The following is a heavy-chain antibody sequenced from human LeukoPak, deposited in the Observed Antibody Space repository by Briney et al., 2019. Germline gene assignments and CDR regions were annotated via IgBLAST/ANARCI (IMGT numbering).Heavy chain of an antibody. J-gene: IGHJ3*02. D-gene: IGHD2-21*02. Sequence: PGGSLRLSCAASGFTFSSYSMNWVRQAPGKGLEWVSYISSSSSTIYYADSVKGRFTISRDNAKNSLYLQMNSLRAEDTAVYYCARNCGGDCLDAFDIWGQGTMVTVSS. CDR1: GFTFSSYS. V-gene: IGHV3-48*04. CDR3: ARNCGGDCLDAFDI. CDR2: ISSSSSTI.